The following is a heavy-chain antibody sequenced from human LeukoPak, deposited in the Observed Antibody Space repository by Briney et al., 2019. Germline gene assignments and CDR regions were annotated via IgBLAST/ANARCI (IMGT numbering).Heavy chain of an antibody. CDR1: GGTFSSYA. CDR3: ARAGSGYSSSWYVEFDY. CDR2: IIPIFGTA. Sequence: SVKVSCKASGGTFSSYAISWVRQAPGQGLEWMGGIIPIFGTANYAQKFQGRVTITADESTSTAYMELSSPRSEDTAVYYCARAGSGYSSSWYVEFDYWGQGTLVTVSS. V-gene: IGHV1-69*13. J-gene: IGHJ4*02. D-gene: IGHD6-13*01.